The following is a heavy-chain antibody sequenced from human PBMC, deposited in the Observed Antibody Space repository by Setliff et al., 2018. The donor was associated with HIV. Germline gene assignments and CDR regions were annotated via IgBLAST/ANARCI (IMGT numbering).Heavy chain of an antibody. Sequence: PSETLSLTCAVYGGSFSGYYWSWIRQPPGKGLEWIGEINHSGSTNYNPSLKSRVTILVDTSKNQFSLKLSSVTAADTAVYYCARQPLYNDYDWRSYYFDYWGQGSLVTVSS. CDR3: ARQPLYNDYDWRSYYFDY. CDR2: INHSGST. CDR1: GGSFSGYY. V-gene: IGHV4-34*01. D-gene: IGHD5-12*01. J-gene: IGHJ4*02.